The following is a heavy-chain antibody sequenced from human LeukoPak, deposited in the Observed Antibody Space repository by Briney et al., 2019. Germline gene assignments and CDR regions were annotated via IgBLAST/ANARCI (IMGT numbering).Heavy chain of an antibody. J-gene: IGHJ4*02. V-gene: IGHV3-74*01. CDR3: ARSPVEMATTLLDY. D-gene: IGHD5-24*01. Sequence: GGSLRLSCAASGFTFINYWMHWVSQAPGEGVVWVSRINSDGSTTTYADSVKGRFTISRVNAKNTLYLQMNSLRAEDTAVYYCARSPVEMATTLLDYWGQGTLVTVSS. CDR2: INSDGSTT. CDR1: GFTFINYW.